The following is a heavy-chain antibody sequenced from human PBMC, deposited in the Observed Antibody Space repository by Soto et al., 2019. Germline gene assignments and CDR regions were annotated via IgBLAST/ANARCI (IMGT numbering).Heavy chain of an antibody. V-gene: IGHV4-31*03. CDR2: IYYSGST. CDR1: GGSISSGGYY. J-gene: IGHJ4*02. D-gene: IGHD1-26*01. Sequence: QVQLQESGPGLVKPSQTLSLTCTVSGGSISSGGYYWSWIRQHPGKGLEWIGYIYYSGSTYYNPSLNRRVTISVDTSKNQCPLKLSTVTAADTAVYYCATVRGGGPFGDWGQGTLVTVSS. CDR3: ATVRGGGPFGD.